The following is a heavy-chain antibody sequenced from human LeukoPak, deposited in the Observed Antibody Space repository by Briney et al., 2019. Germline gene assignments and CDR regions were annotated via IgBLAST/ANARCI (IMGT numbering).Heavy chain of an antibody. J-gene: IGHJ4*02. CDR3: ARAGKTFDC. D-gene: IGHD3-10*01. V-gene: IGHV3-7*01. Sequence: GGSLRLSCAASGFIFTNYFMSWVRQAPGKGLEWVANINEDGSEKYYVDSVKGRFTISRDNAKNSPYLQMNSLRVEDTAVYYCARAGKTFDCWGQGTLVTVSS. CDR1: GFIFTNYF. CDR2: INEDGSEK.